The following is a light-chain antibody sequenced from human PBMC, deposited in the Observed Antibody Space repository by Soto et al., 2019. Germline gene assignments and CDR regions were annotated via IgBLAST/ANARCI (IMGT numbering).Light chain of an antibody. Sequence: DIQMTQSPSVMSASVGDRVTITCRASQGINSYLAWFQQKPGKLPKRLTYAAPDLESGVPSRFSGSGFGTEFTLTISSLQSEDFATYYCQQYDSYSPTFGQGTRVEFK. CDR3: QQYDSYSPT. J-gene: IGKJ1*01. V-gene: IGKV1-17*03. CDR2: AAP. CDR1: QGINSY.